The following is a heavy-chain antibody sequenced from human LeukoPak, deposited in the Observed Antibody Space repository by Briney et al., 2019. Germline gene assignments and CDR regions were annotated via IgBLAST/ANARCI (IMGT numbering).Heavy chain of an antibody. V-gene: IGHV3-23*01. Sequence: PGGSLRLSCAASGFTFSSYAMSWVRQAPGKGLEWVSTISGSGGSPDYADSVKGRFTISRDNSKDTLYLQMNSLRAEDTAIYYCANAYSSSWYGGYFFDYWGQGTLVTVSS. J-gene: IGHJ4*02. D-gene: IGHD6-13*01. CDR1: GFTFSSYA. CDR2: ISGSGGSP. CDR3: ANAYSSSWYGGYFFDY.